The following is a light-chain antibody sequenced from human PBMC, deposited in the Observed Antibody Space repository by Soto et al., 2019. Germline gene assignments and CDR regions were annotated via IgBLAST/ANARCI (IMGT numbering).Light chain of an antibody. CDR2: KAS. J-gene: IGKJ2*01. V-gene: IGKV1-5*03. CDR1: QSISTW. Sequence: DIQMTQSPSTLSASVGDRVTLTCRASQSISTWLAWYQQKPRKPPKILIYKASSLESGVPSRFSGSGSGAEFALTISILQPDDFATYYCQQYNSYSRTFGQGTKLEIK. CDR3: QQYNSYSRT.